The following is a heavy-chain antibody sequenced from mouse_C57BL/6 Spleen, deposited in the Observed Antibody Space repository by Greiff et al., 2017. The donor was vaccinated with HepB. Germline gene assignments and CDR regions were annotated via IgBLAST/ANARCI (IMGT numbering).Heavy chain of an antibody. CDR2: INPNNGGT. V-gene: IGHV1-26*01. D-gene: IGHD1-1*01. Sequence: EVKLMESGPELVKPGASVKISCKASGYTFTDYYMNWVKQSHGKSLEWIGDINPNNGGTSYNQKFKGKATLTVDKSSSTAYMELRSLTSEDSAVYYCARGYYGSSSFAYWGQGTLVTVSA. CDR1: GYTFTDYY. J-gene: IGHJ3*01. CDR3: ARGYYGSSSFAY.